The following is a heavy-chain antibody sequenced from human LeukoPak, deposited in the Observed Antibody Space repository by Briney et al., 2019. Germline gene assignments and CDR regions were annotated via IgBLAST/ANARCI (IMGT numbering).Heavy chain of an antibody. CDR1: GYIFAGYY. CDR2: INPSGGST. CDR3: ARDVGNSGYDHYDY. Sequence: ASVKVSCKASGYIFAGYYMHWVRQAPGQGLEWMGIINPSGGSTSYAQKFQGRVTMARDTSTSTVYMELSSLRSEDTAVYYCARDVGNSGYDHYDYWGQGTLVTVSS. V-gene: IGHV1-46*01. D-gene: IGHD5-12*01. J-gene: IGHJ4*02.